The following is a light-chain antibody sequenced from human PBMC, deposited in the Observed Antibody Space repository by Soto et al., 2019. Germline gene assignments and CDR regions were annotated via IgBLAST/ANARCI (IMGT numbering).Light chain of an antibody. V-gene: IGLV2-14*01. CDR2: DVS. CDR3: SSYTSRTSVV. J-gene: IGLJ2*01. Sequence: QSALTQPASVSGSPGQSITISCTGTSSDVGGYNYVSWYQQHPGKAPKLMIYDVSNRPSGVSNRLSGSKSGNTASLTISGLQIEDEADYYCSSYTSRTSVVFGGGTKLTVL. CDR1: SSDVGGYNY.